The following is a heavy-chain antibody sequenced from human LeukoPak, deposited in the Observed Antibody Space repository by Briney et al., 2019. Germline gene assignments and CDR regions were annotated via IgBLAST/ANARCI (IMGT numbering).Heavy chain of an antibody. Sequence: PGGSLRLSCAASGFTVSSNYMSWVRQAPGKGLEWVSVIYSGGSTYYADSVKGRFTISRDNSKNTLYLQMNSLRAEDTAVYYCAKGGPLGYCSSTSCPDYFDYWGQGTLVTVSS. D-gene: IGHD2-2*01. CDR3: AKGGPLGYCSSTSCPDYFDY. J-gene: IGHJ4*02. CDR2: IYSGGST. V-gene: IGHV3-53*05. CDR1: GFTVSSNY.